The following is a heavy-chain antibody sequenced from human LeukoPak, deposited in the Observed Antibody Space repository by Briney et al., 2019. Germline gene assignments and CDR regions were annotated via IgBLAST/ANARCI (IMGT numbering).Heavy chain of an antibody. CDR3: AKESLVAAAGYFDY. J-gene: IGHJ4*02. CDR2: ISYDGSNK. CDR1: GFTFSSYG. V-gene: IGHV3-30*18. D-gene: IGHD6-13*01. Sequence: GRSLRLSCAASGFTFSSYGMHWVRQAPGKGLEWVAVISYDGSNKYHADSVKGRFTISRDNSKNTLYLQMNSLRAEDTAVYYCAKESLVAAAGYFDYWGQGTLVTVSS.